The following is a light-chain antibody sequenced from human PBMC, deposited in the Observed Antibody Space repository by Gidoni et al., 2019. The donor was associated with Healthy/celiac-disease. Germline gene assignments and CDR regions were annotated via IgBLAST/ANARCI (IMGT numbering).Light chain of an antibody. CDR3: QQYNNWPELT. CDR1: QSVSSN. J-gene: IGKJ4*02. Sequence: EILMTQSPATLSVSPGERATLSCRASQSVSSNLAWYQQKPGQAPRLLIYGASTRATGSPARFSGSGSGTEFTLTISSLQSEDFAVYYCQQYNNWPELTFGGGTKVEIK. CDR2: GAS. V-gene: IGKV3-15*01.